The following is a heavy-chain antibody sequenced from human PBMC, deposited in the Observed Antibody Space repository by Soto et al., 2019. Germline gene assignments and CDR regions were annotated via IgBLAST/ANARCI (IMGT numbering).Heavy chain of an antibody. V-gene: IGHV3-7*05. CDR3: ARDFRITFGGVIVLYYYYGMDV. CDR2: IKQDGSEK. CDR1: GFTFSSYW. Sequence: AGGSLRLSCAASGFTFSSYWMSWVRQAPGKGLEWVANIKQDGSEKYYVDSVKGRFTISRDNAKNSLYLQMNSLRAEDTAVYYCARDFRITFGGVIVLYYYYGMDVWGQGTTVTVSS. J-gene: IGHJ6*02. D-gene: IGHD3-16*02.